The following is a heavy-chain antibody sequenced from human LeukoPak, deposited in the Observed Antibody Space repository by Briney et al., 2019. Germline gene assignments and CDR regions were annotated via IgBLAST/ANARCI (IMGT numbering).Heavy chain of an antibody. J-gene: IGHJ6*02. CDR1: GYTFTSYG. D-gene: IGHD5-18*01. V-gene: IGHV1-18*01. CDR2: ISAYNGNT. Sequence: ASVKVSCKASGYTFTSYGISWVRQAPGQGLEWMGWISAYNGNTNYAQKLQGRVTMTTDTSTSTAYMELRSLRSDDTAVYYCARERDTAMVFYDYGMDVWGQGTTVTVSS. CDR3: ARERDTAMVFYDYGMDV.